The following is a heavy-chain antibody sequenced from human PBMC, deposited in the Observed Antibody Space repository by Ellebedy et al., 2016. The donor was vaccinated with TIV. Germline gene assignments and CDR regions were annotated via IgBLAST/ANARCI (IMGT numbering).Heavy chain of an antibody. V-gene: IGHV3-23*01. J-gene: IGHJ4*02. CDR1: GFTFNSYA. CDR2: ISNTGSRT. Sequence: PGGSLRLSCAASGFTFNSYAMSWVRQAPGKGLEWVSTISNTGSRTYYADSVEGRFIISRDNSKRTLYLQMNSLRAEDTAVYYCAKDQEVRGIRYFDYWGQGTLVTVSS. D-gene: IGHD3-10*01. CDR3: AKDQEVRGIRYFDY.